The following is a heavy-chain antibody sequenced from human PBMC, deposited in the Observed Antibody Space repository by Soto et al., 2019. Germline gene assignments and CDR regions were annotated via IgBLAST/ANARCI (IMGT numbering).Heavy chain of an antibody. CDR1: GGSISSSSYY. D-gene: IGHD3-10*01. CDR2: IYYSGST. V-gene: IGHV4-39*01. CDR3: ARQSSIMVRGALGY. J-gene: IGHJ4*02. Sequence: SETLSLTCTVSGGSISSSSYYWGWIRQPPGKGLEWIGSIYYSGSTNYNPSLKSRVTISVDTLKNQFSLKLSSVTAADTAAYYCARQSSIMVRGALGYWGQGTLVTVSS.